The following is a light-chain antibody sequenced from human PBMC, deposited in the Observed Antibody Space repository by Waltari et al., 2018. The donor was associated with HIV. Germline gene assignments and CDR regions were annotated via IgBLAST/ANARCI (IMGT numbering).Light chain of an antibody. V-gene: IGKV3-15*01. CDR1: ESVNAN. CDR3: QQYNNWPPFT. CDR2: AGV. Sequence: EIVMTQSPATLSVLPGESATLSCRASESVNANLAWYQQNPGQPPRLLIYAGVTRATGGPASCSGSGACTDVTLTISSLQSEDFAVYYCQQYNNWPPFTFGQGTRLELK. J-gene: IGKJ5*01.